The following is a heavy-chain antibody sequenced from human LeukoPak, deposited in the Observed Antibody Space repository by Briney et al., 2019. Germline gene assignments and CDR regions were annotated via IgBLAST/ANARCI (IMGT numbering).Heavy chain of an antibody. Sequence: SVKVSCKASGGTFSSYAISWVRQAPGQGLEWMGGIIPIFGTANYAQKFQGRVTITADKSTSTAYMELSSLRSEDTAVYYCARDPPRGEQLVFNWFDPWGQGTLVTVSS. D-gene: IGHD6-13*01. V-gene: IGHV1-69*06. CDR1: GGTFSSYA. J-gene: IGHJ5*02. CDR3: ARDPPRGEQLVFNWFDP. CDR2: IIPIFGTA.